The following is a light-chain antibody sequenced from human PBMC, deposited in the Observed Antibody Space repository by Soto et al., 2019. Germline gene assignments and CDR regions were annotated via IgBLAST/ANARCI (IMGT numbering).Light chain of an antibody. Sequence: QSALTQPASVSGSPGQAITISCSGSSSDIGTYNFVSWYQHLPGKAPQLIIFEVDNRPSGVSDRFSASKSGNTASLTISGLQADDEAEYYCSSSTTTNTYVFGSGTKLTVL. CDR2: EVD. CDR1: SSDIGTYNF. V-gene: IGLV2-14*01. J-gene: IGLJ1*01. CDR3: SSSTTTNTYV.